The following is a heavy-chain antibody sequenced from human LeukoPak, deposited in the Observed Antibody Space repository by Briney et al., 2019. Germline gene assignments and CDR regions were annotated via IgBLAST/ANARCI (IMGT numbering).Heavy chain of an antibody. CDR3: ARARETYYYDSSGSYFDY. CDR2: INHSGST. CDR1: GGSISSGGYS. Sequence: ASETLSLTCAVSGGSISSGGYSWSWIRQPPGKGLEWIGYINHSGSTYYNPSLKSRVTISVDRSKNQFSLKLSSVTAADTAVYYCARARETYYYDSSGSYFDYWGQGTLVTVSS. J-gene: IGHJ4*02. D-gene: IGHD3-22*01. V-gene: IGHV4-30-2*01.